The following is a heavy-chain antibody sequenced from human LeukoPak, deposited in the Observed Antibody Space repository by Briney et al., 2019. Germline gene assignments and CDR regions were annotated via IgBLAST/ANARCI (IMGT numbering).Heavy chain of an antibody. Sequence: PSETLFLTCSVSGGSTRTSTSYWGWVRQPPGKGLEWIGSIHYSGSTYKNPSLKSRVTISMDTSGSQFSLKVTSLTAADSAVYFCARESSSSRYFMDVWGRGTTVTVSS. V-gene: IGHV4-39*07. CDR1: GGSTRTSTSY. CDR2: IHYSGST. J-gene: IGHJ6*03. CDR3: ARESSSSRYFMDV. D-gene: IGHD6-6*01.